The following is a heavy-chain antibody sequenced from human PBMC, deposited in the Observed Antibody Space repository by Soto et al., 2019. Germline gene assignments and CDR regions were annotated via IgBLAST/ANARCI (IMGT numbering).Heavy chain of an antibody. CDR2: IIPIFGTP. Sequence: ASVKVSCKASGGPFSTYAISWVRQAPGQGLEWMGGIIPIFGTPNYAQKFQGRVTITADRSTSTAYLELNSLRSEDTAVYYCAAPRTDGYKVPDPSTYYYYGLDVWGQGTTVTVSS. CDR3: AAPRTDGYKVPDPSTYYYYGLDV. D-gene: IGHD5-12*01. J-gene: IGHJ6*02. V-gene: IGHV1-69*06. CDR1: GGPFSTYA.